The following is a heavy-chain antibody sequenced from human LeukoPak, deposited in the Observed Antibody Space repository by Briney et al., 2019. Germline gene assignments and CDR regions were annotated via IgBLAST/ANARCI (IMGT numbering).Heavy chain of an antibody. CDR2: IWYDGSNK. Sequence: GGSLRLSCAASGFSFSNSGMHWVRQAPGKGLEWVAVIWYDGSNKYYADSVKGRFTISRNNSKNTLYLQMNSLRAEDTAVYYCARGYDYWGQGTLVTVSS. V-gene: IGHV3-33*08. D-gene: IGHD1-1*01. J-gene: IGHJ4*02. CDR3: ARGYDY. CDR1: GFSFSNSG.